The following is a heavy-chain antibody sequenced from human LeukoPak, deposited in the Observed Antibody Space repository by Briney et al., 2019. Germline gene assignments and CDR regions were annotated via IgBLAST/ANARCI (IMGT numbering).Heavy chain of an antibody. J-gene: IGHJ4*02. V-gene: IGHV4-59*01. Sequence: SEALSLTCTVSGGSNSSYYWNWIRLPPGKGLGWSGYIYYSGSTNYNPSLKSRVTISVDTSKNQFSLKLSSVTAADTAVYYCARGADSSGYYSIFYFDYWGQGTLVTVSS. CDR1: GGSNSSYY. CDR2: IYYSGST. CDR3: ARGADSSGYYSIFYFDY. D-gene: IGHD3-22*01.